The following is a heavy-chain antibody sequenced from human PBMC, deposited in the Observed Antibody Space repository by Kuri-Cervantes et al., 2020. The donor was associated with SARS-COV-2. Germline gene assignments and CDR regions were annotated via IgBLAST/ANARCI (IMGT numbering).Heavy chain of an antibody. V-gene: IGHV3-48*02. Sequence: GGSLRLSCAASGFTFSSYSMNWVRQAPGKGLEWVSYISSSSSTIYYADSVKGRFTISRDNAKSSLYLQMNSLRDEDTAVYYCARDGIITISYYYYYGMDVWGQGTTVTVSS. J-gene: IGHJ6*02. D-gene: IGHD3-9*01. CDR3: ARDGIITISYYYYYGMDV. CDR2: ISSSSSTI. CDR1: GFTFSSYS.